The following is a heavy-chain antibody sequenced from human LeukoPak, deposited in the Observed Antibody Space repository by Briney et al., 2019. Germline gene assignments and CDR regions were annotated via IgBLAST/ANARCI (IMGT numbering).Heavy chain of an antibody. CDR1: GFTFSNAW. CDR3: TTEIAAAGSFDY. V-gene: IGHV3-15*01. CDR2: IKSKTDGGTT. J-gene: IGHJ4*02. D-gene: IGHD6-13*01. Sequence: GGSLRLSCAASGFTFSNAWMSWVRQAPGKGLEWVGRIKSKTDGGTTDYAAPVKGRFTISRDDSKNTLYLQMNSLKTEDTAVYYCTTEIAAAGSFDYWGQGTLVTVSS.